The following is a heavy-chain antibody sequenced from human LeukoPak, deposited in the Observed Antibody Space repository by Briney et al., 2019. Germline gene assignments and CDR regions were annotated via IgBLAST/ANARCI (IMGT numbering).Heavy chain of an antibody. CDR3: ALSPGYSGYAYYFVY. J-gene: IGHJ4*02. D-gene: IGHD5-12*01. V-gene: IGHV4-34*01. CDR2: INHSGST. Sequence: PSETLSLTCAVYGGSSSGYYWSWIRQPPGKGLEWIGEINHSGSTNYNPSLKSPVTISVDTSKNQFSLKLSSVTAADTAVYYCALSPGYSGYAYYFVYWGQGTLVTVSS. CDR1: GGSSSGYY.